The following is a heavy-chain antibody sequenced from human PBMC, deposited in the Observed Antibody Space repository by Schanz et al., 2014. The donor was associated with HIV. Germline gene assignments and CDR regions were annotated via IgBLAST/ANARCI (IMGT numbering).Heavy chain of an antibody. CDR3: ARGRYGSTNYGMDA. CDR1: GFTFSSYG. D-gene: IGHD1-1*01. Sequence: QVQLVESGGGVVQPGRSLRLSCAASGFTFSSYGMHWVRQAPGKGLEWVAVIWYDGSKKYYADSVKGRGTISRDNSTKRLYLQMNSLRAEDTAVDYCARGRYGSTNYGMDAGGQGTTVTVSS. CDR2: IWYDGSKK. J-gene: IGHJ6*02. V-gene: IGHV3-33*01.